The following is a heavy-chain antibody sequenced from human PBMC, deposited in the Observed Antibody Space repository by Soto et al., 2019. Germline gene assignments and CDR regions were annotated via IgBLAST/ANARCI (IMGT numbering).Heavy chain of an antibody. CDR2: ISAYNGNT. J-gene: IGHJ4*02. D-gene: IGHD1-26*01. CDR3: ARDSPTPRG. Sequence: QVKLVQSGAEVKKPGASVKVSCKASGYTFTSYGISWVRQAPGQGLAWIGWISAYNGNTNYAQKLQGIVTVPTDTSTSTAYMELRRLRSDDTAVYYCARDSPTPRGWGQGNLVTVSS. V-gene: IGHV1-18*01. CDR1: GYTFTSYG.